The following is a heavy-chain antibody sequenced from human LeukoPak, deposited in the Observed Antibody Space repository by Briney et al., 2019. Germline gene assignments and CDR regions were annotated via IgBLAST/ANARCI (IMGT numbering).Heavy chain of an antibody. V-gene: IGHV4-61*01. J-gene: IGHJ4*02. CDR2: IYYSGST. D-gene: IGHD3-22*01. CDR1: GGSVSSGSYY. CDR3: ARDNDSSGYSLDY. Sequence: SETLSLTCTVSGGSVSSGSYYWSWIRQPPGKGLEWIGYIYYSGSTNYNPSLKSRVTISVDTSKNQFSLKLSSVTAADTAVYYCARDNDSSGYSLDYWGQGTLVTVSS.